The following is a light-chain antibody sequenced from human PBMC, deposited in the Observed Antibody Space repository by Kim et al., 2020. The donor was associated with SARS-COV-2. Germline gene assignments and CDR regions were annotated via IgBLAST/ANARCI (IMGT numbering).Light chain of an antibody. J-gene: IGKJ2*01. V-gene: IGKV3-15*01. CDR1: RSVGSN. CDR2: DTS. CDR3: QQYINWPPYT. Sequence: DIVMTQSPVTLSVSPGESASLSCRASRSVGSNLAWYQHKPGQAPRLLIFDTSKRVTGVPARFSGSGSGTLFTLTISDLQSEDFALYYCQQYINWPPYTFGQGTKLEI.